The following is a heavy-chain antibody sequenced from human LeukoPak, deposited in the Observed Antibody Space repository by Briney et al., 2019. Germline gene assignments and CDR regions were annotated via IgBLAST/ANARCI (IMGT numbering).Heavy chain of an antibody. D-gene: IGHD3-10*02. Sequence: GGSLRLSCAAAGFTFSDSPMNLVRQAPGKGLEWVSTISGSGDVIYSTDSVKGRFTVSRDNFKSTMYLQMDGLRAEDTATYYCAKFMGGSGDYVSAFYYYALDVWGQGTTVTVSS. V-gene: IGHV3-23*01. CDR3: AKFMGGSGDYVSAFYYYALDV. J-gene: IGHJ6*02. CDR2: ISGSGDVI. CDR1: GFTFSDSP.